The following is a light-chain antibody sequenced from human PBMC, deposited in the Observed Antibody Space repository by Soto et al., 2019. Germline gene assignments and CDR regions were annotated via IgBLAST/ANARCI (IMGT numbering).Light chain of an antibody. CDR1: QSVSSSH. V-gene: IGKV3-20*01. J-gene: IGKJ1*01. Sequence: EIVFTQSPATLSLSPGERATLSCRASQSVSSSHLAWYQQKRGQAPRLLIYDTSTRETGIPDRFSGSGSGTEFTLTISRLEPEDFAVYHCQQYGASPWTFGQGTKVDIK. CDR3: QQYGASPWT. CDR2: DTS.